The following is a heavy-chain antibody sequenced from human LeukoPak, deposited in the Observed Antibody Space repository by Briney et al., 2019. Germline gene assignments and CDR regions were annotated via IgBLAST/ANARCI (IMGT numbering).Heavy chain of an antibody. CDR1: GFTFSSYW. CDR2: INSDGGST. D-gene: IGHD2-15*01. V-gene: IGHV3-74*01. J-gene: IGHJ4*02. Sequence: GGSLRLSCAASGFTFSSYWMSWVRQAPGMGLVWVSRINSDGGSTSYADSVKGRFAISRDNAKNTLYLQMNSLRAEDTAVYYCARGLHCSGGSCYDTTFDYWGQGTLVTVSS. CDR3: ARGLHCSGGSCYDTTFDY.